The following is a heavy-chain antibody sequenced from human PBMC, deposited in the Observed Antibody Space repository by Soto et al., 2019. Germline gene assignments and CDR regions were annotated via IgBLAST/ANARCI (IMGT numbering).Heavy chain of an antibody. CDR1: GGSISSDDYY. J-gene: IGHJ4*02. CDR3: AREGSSSPEYFDF. Sequence: PSETLSLTCSVSGGSISSDDYYWTWIRQPPGEGLEWIGYIYYTGRTSSTPSLESRVTISIDPSKNQFSLKLSSVSAADTAVYYCAREGSSSPEYFDFWGPGTLVTV. D-gene: IGHD2-15*01. CDR2: IYYTGRT. V-gene: IGHV4-30-4*01.